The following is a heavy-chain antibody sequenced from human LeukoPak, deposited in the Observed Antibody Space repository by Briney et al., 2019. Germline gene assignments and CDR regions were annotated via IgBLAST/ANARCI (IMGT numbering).Heavy chain of an antibody. Sequence: PGGSLRLSCAASGFTFTRFAMNWVRQAPGKGVKWVSTISGSGDSTYYADSVKGRFTISRDNSKNTLFLQVNSLRAEDTAVYYCAKLSAASFFYDAFDVWGQGTMVTVSS. CDR2: ISGSGDST. V-gene: IGHV3-23*01. CDR3: AKLSAASFFYDAFDV. CDR1: GFTFTRFA. J-gene: IGHJ3*01. D-gene: IGHD3-3*02.